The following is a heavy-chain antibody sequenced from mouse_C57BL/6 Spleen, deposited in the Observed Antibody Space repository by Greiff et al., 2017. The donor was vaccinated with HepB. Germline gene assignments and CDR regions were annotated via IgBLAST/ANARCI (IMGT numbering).Heavy chain of an antibody. D-gene: IGHD1-1*01. CDR3: ARNYPYYCYGSSWYFDV. Sequence: VQLQQSGAELVKPGASVKISCKASGYTFTDYYINWVKQRPGQGLEWIGKIGPGSGSTYYNEKFKGKATLTADKSSSTAYMQLSSLTSEDSAVYFCARNYPYYCYGSSWYFDVWGTGTTVTVSS. CDR2: IGPGSGST. CDR1: GYTFTDYY. J-gene: IGHJ1*03. V-gene: IGHV1-77*01.